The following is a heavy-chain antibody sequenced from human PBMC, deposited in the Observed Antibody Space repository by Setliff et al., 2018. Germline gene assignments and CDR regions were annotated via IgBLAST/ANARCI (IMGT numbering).Heavy chain of an antibody. D-gene: IGHD2-2*01. CDR2: IWDDGGRK. Sequence: GGSLRLSCAASGFTFSTYRMHWVRQAPGKGLEWVAVIWDDGGRKYHADSVKGRFTISRDNSKNSLYLQMNSLRAEDTATYYCARSENCFSTHCSPYDYWGQGTLVTVSS. CDR1: GFTFSTYR. CDR3: ARSENCFSTHCSPYDY. J-gene: IGHJ4*02. V-gene: IGHV3-33*08.